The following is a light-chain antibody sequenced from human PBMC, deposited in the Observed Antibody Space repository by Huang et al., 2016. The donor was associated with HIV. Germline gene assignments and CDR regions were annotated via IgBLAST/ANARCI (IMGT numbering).Light chain of an antibody. Sequence: EIVLTQSPGTLSLSPGEGATLSCRASQSVSSSSLAWYQQSPGQAPRLLISGASNMATGIPDRFSGSGSGTDFTLTISRLEPEDFAVYYCQQYGSSLFTFGPGTKVDIK. CDR1: QSVSSSS. J-gene: IGKJ3*01. V-gene: IGKV3-20*01. CDR3: QQYGSSLFT. CDR2: GAS.